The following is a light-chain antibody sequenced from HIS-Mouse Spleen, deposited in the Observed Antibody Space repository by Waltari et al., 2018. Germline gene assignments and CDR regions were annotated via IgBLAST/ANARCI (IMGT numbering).Light chain of an antibody. CDR1: SSDVGCYNY. CDR2: DVS. CDR3: SSYTSSSFNVV. Sequence: QSALTQPASVSGSPGPSITISCTGTSSDVGCYNYVSWYQQHPGKAPKLMIYDVSNRPSGVSNRFSGSKSGNTASLTISGLQAEDEADYYCSSYTSSSFNVVFGGGTKLTVL. J-gene: IGLJ2*01. V-gene: IGLV2-14*03.